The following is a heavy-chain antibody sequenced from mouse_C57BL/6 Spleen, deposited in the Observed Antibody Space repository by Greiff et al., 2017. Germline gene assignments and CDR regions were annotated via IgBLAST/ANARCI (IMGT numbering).Heavy chain of an antibody. CDR1: GYTFTSYW. D-gene: IGHD2-5*01. J-gene: IGHJ4*01. CDR3: SRGESYSKSGRYAMDY. CDR2: IDPCDSYT. V-gene: IGHV1-69*01. Sequence: QVQLKQPGAELVMPGASVKLSCKASGYTFTSYWMHWVKQRPGQGLEWIGEIDPCDSYTNYNQKFKGKSTLTVDKSSSTAYMQLSSLTSEDSAVYYYSRGESYSKSGRYAMDYWGQGTSVTVAT.